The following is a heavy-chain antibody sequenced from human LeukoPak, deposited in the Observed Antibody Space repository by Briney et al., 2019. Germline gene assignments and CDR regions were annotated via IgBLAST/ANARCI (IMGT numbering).Heavy chain of an antibody. V-gene: IGHV4-59*01. J-gene: IGHJ3*02. CDR3: ARGHKAFDI. Sequence: SETLSLTCTVSGGSISSYYWSWIRQPPGKGLEYIAYIYYSGYTNYNPSLKSRVTISVYTSKNQFSLQLSSVTAADTAIYYCARGHKAFDIWGQVTMVTVSS. CDR2: IYYSGYT. CDR1: GGSISSYY.